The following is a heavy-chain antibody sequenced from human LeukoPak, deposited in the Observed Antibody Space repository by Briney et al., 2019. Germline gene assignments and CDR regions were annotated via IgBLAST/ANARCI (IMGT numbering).Heavy chain of an antibody. Sequence: SETLSLTCAVYGGSFSGYYWSWIRQPPGKGLEWIGEINHSGSTNYNPSLKSRVTISVDTSKNQFSLKLSSVTAADTAVYYCARGPGPHGNVWGKGTTDTVSS. CDR2: INHSGST. CDR3: ARGPGPHGNV. CDR1: GGSFSGYY. D-gene: IGHD1-14*01. J-gene: IGHJ6*04. V-gene: IGHV4-34*01.